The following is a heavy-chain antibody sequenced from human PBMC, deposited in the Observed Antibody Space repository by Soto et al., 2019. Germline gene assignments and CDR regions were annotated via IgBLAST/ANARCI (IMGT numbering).Heavy chain of an antibody. J-gene: IGHJ4*02. V-gene: IGHV4-59*01. CDR2: IYYSGST. Sequence: SETLSLTCTVSGGSISSYYWSWIRQPPGKGLEWIGYIYYSGSTNYNPSLKSRVTISVDTSKNQLSLKLSSVTAAGTAVYYCASDSKYSGGSYYIYYWGQGTLLTVSS. CDR1: GGSISSYY. D-gene: IGHD1-26*01. CDR3: ASDSKYSGGSYYIYY.